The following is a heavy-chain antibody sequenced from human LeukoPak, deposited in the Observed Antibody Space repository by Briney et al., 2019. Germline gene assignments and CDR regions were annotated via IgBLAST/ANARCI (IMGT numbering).Heavy chain of an antibody. J-gene: IGHJ4*02. CDR3: ARVNSGAVAGTIEPCLDY. CDR2: ISSSGSTI. D-gene: IGHD6-19*01. V-gene: IGHV3-48*03. CDR1: GFTFSSYE. Sequence: GGALRLSCAASGFTFSSYEMNWVRQAPGKGVEGVSYISSSGSTIYYADSVKGRFTISRDNAQNSLYLQMNSLRAEDTAVYYCARVNSGAVAGTIEPCLDYWGQGTLVTVSS.